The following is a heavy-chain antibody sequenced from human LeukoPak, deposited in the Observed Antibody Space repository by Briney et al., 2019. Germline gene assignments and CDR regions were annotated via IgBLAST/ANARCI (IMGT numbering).Heavy chain of an antibody. J-gene: IGHJ4*02. CDR1: GFSLTGSP. CDR2: VRSKSNTYEA. Sequence: GGSLRLSCAASGFSLTGSPIHWVRQASAKGLEWVGRVRSKSNTYEASYAASVRGRFTISRDDSENLTYLQMNNLKTEDTAIYYCTREGCGATSCYTNDYWGQGTLVTVSS. CDR3: TREGCGATSCYTNDY. V-gene: IGHV3-73*01. D-gene: IGHD2-2*02.